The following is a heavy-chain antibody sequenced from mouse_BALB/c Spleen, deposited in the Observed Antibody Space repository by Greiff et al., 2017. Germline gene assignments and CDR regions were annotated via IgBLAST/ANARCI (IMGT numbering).Heavy chain of an antibody. CDR1: GYTFTSYY. CDR2: IYPGNVNT. J-gene: IGHJ2*01. D-gene: IGHD2-4*01. CDR3: ARGMITTGDY. V-gene: IGHV1S56*01. Sequence: VQLQQSGPELVKPGASVRISCKASGYTFTSYYIHWVKQRPGQGLEWIGWIYPGNVNTKYNEKFKGKATLTADKSSSTAYMQLSSLTSEDSAVYFCARGMITTGDYWGQGTTLTVSS.